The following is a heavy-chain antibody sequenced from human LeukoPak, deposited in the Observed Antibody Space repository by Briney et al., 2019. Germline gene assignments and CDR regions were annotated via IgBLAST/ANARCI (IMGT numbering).Heavy chain of an antibody. CDR3: ARLNGWDYFEY. CDR1: GFTFSSHE. Sequence: PWGSLGLFLAASGFTFSSHELNWVRQAPGKGLEWISYISSTGGTIYQADSVKGRFIISRDNAKNSLCLQMNSLRAEDTAVYYCARLNGWDYFEYWGQGTLVTVSS. D-gene: IGHD6-19*01. J-gene: IGHJ4*02. V-gene: IGHV3-48*03. CDR2: ISSTGGTI.